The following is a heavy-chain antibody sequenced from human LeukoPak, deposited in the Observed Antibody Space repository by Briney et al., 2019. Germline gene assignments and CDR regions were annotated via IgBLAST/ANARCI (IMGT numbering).Heavy chain of an antibody. V-gene: IGHV3-48*03. CDR2: ISSSGSTI. D-gene: IGHD1-26*01. CDR3: ARDSSSGSYYYYYYMDV. J-gene: IGHJ6*03. Sequence: GGSLRLSCAASGFTFSSYEMNWVRQAPGKGLGWVSYISSSGSTIYYADSVKGRFTISRDNAKNSLYLQMNSLRAEDTAVYYCARDSSSGSYYYYYYMDVWGKGTTVTVSS. CDR1: GFTFSSYE.